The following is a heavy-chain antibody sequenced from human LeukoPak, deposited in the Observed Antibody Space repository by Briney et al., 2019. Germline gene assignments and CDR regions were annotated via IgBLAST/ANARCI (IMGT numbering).Heavy chain of an antibody. CDR1: GYTLTELS. CDR3: ATGGYKLLSNWFDP. V-gene: IGHV1-24*01. CDR2: FDPEDGET. J-gene: IGHJ5*02. D-gene: IGHD2-2*01. Sequence: ASVKVSCKVSGYTLTELSMHWVRQAPGKVLEWMGGFDPEDGETIYAQKFQGRVTMTEDTSTDTAYMELSSLRSEDTAVYYCATGGYKLLSNWFDPWGQGTLVTVSS.